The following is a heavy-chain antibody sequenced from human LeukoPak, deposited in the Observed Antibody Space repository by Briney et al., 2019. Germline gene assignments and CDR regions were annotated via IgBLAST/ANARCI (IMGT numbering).Heavy chain of an antibody. CDR2: ISYDGSNK. Sequence: GGSLRLSCAASGFTFSSYAMHWVRQAPGKGLEWVAVISYDGSNKYYADSVKGRFTISRDNSKNTLYLQMNSLRAEDTAVYYCAREPYYYDSSGYPNYFDYWGQGTLVTVSS. CDR3: AREPYYYDSSGYPNYFDY. J-gene: IGHJ4*02. CDR1: GFTFSSYA. V-gene: IGHV3-30*04. D-gene: IGHD3-22*01.